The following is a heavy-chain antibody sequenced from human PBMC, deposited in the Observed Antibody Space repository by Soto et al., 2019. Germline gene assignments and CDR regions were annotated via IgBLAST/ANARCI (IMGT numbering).Heavy chain of an antibody. J-gene: IGHJ4*02. V-gene: IGHV3-23*01. CDR2: VSIGGST. CDR3: AQRRGAGGHFDY. D-gene: IGHD2-15*01. Sequence: DVQLLESGGGLVQPEGSLRLSCAASGFTFSSYVMGWVRQGPGKGLEWVAVVSIGGSTHYADSVRGRFTISRDNSKNTLSLQMNSLTAEDTAVYFCAQRRGAGGHFDYWGQGALVTVSS. CDR1: GFTFSSYV.